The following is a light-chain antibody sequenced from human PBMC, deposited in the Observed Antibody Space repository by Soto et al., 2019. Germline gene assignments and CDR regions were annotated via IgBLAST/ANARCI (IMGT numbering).Light chain of an antibody. CDR2: DAS. Sequence: EIGLTQSPATLSLSPGETATLSCRASQSVSSYLAWYQQKPGQAPRLLIYDASNRATGIPDRFSGSGSGTDFTLTISSLEPEDFAVYYCQQYVSSPLTFGQGTKVDIK. V-gene: IGKV3-11*01. J-gene: IGKJ1*01. CDR3: QQYVSSPLT. CDR1: QSVSSY.